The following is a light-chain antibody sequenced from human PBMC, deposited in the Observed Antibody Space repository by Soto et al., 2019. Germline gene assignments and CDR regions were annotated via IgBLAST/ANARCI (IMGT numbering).Light chain of an antibody. J-gene: IGKJ4*01. Sequence: DIVMTQSPDSLAVSLGERATINCKSSQSVLYSSNNKNYLAWYQQKPGQPPKLLIYWASTRESGVPDRFSGSGSETDFTLTISSLQAEDVAVYYCQQYSSTPRVTFGGGTKVEIK. V-gene: IGKV4-1*01. CDR3: QQYSSTPRVT. CDR2: WAS. CDR1: QSVLYSSNNKNY.